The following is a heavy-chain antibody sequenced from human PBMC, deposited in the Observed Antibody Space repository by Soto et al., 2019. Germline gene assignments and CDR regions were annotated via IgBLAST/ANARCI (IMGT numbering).Heavy chain of an antibody. CDR3: AKRVEYSSSTHYFDY. Sequence: GGSLRLSXAASGFTFSRYAMSWVRQAPGKGLEWVSAISDSGGSTYYADSVKGRFTISRDNSKNTLSLQMNSLRAEDTAVYYCAKRVEYSSSTHYFDYWGQGTLVTVSS. CDR2: ISDSGGST. V-gene: IGHV3-23*01. D-gene: IGHD6-6*01. J-gene: IGHJ4*02. CDR1: GFTFSRYA.